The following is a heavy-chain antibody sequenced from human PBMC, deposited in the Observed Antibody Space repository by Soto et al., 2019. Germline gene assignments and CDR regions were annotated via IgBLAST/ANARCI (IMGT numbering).Heavy chain of an antibody. V-gene: IGHV3-30-3*01. J-gene: IGHJ4*02. Sequence: QVQLVESGGGVVQPGRSLRLSCAASGFTFTMFPMHWVRQAPGKGLEWVAVISYDGSNKYYADSVKGRFTISRDSSTNKVSLQMHSLRADETAIYYCVREGYCSGGSCSIFDNWGQGTLVTVSS. CDR3: VREGYCSGGSCSIFDN. CDR2: ISYDGSNK. D-gene: IGHD2-15*01. CDR1: GFTFTMFP.